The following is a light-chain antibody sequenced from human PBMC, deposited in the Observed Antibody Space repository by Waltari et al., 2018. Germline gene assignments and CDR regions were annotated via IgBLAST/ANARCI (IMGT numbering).Light chain of an antibody. CDR3: QHYVRLPAT. V-gene: IGKV3-20*01. CDR1: KSVSRS. Sequence: IVLTQPPGTLYLSPGERATLSCRASKSVSRSFAWYQQKPGQAPKLLIYGASTRATGIPDRFTGSGSGTDFSLTISSLEPEDFAIYFCQHYVRLPATFGQGTKVEIK. CDR2: GAS. J-gene: IGKJ1*01.